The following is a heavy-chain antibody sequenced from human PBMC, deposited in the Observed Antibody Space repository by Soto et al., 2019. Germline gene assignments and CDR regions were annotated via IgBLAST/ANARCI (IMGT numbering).Heavy chain of an antibody. V-gene: IGHV4-30-4*01. CDR2: TYYSGYT. Sequence: QVQLQESGPGLVKPSQTLSLTCTVSGDSFSSGDYKWSWIRQPPGKGLEWIGYTYYSGYTYNNPSLKSRLTMSVDTSKNQFSLKLSSVTAADTAVYDCASSGDYVAFDYLGQGTLVTVS. D-gene: IGHD4-17*01. CDR1: GDSFSSGDYK. J-gene: IGHJ4*02. CDR3: ASSGDYVAFDY.